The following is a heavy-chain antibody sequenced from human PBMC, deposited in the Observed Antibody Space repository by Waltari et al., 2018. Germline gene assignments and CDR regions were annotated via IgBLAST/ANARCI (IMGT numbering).Heavy chain of an antibody. CDR1: GYTLTELS. D-gene: IGHD6-13*01. J-gene: IGHJ6*03. CDR2: FDPEDGET. CDR3: ATLGIAAAGTEEDYYYYMDV. V-gene: IGHV1-24*01. Sequence: QVQLVQSGAEVKKPGASVKVSCKVSGYTLTELSMHWVRQAPGKGLEWMGGFDPEDGETIYAQKFQGRVTMTEDTSTDTAYMELSSLRSEDTAVYYCATLGIAAAGTEEDYYYYMDVWGKGTAVTISS.